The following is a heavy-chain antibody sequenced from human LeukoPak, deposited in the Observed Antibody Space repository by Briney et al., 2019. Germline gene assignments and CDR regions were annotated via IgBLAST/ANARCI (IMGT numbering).Heavy chain of an antibody. J-gene: IGHJ4*02. Sequence: SETLSLTCSVSGVSIRSYSWSWIRQPSGKGLEWIGRIQTSGSTNYNPSLKSRVTISVDTSKNQFSLKLSSVTAADTAVYYCARGLRSAAAKKRVYYFDYWGQGTLVTVSS. V-gene: IGHV4-4*07. CDR1: GVSIRSYS. D-gene: IGHD6-13*01. CDR2: IQTSGST. CDR3: ARGLRSAAAKKRVYYFDY.